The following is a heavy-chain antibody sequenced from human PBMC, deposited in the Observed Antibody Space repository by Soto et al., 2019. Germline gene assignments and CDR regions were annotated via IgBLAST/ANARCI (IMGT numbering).Heavy chain of an antibody. Sequence: QVQLVESRGGVVQPGRALRLACAAAGFTFSSYAMHWVRQAPGKGLEWVAVISYDGSNKYYADSVKGRFTISRDNSKNTLYLQMNSLRAEDTAMHYCARDHGSGYCGQGTLVTVSS. J-gene: IGHJ4*02. V-gene: IGHV3-30-3*01. CDR2: ISYDGSNK. CDR3: ARDHGSGY. CDR1: GFTFSSYA.